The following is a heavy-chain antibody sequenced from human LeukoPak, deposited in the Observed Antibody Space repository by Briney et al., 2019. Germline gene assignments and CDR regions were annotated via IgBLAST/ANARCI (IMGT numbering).Heavy chain of an antibody. CDR2: ISTYDGKT. V-gene: IGHV1-18*01. D-gene: IGHD1-1*01. CDR3: ARVSGTWGYFYMDV. CDR1: GYAFTSHG. Sequence: ASVKVSCKPFGYAFTSHGFTWVRQAPGQGREWMGWISTYDGKTDYAQNFQGRVTMTIDASTSTAYMEVRSLRSDDTAVYYCARVSGTWGYFYMDVWAKGSTVTVSS. J-gene: IGHJ6*03.